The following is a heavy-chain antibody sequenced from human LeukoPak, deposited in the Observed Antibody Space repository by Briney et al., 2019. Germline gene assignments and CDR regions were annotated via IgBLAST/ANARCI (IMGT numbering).Heavy chain of an antibody. V-gene: IGHV4-34*01. CDR3: ARRAITVAAIDY. J-gene: IGHJ4*02. D-gene: IGHD6-19*01. CDR2: INHSGST. CDR1: GGSFSGYY. Sequence: KPSGTLSLTCAVYGGSFSGYYWSWIRQPPGKGLEWIGEINHSGSTNYNPSLKSRVTISVDTSKNQFSLKLSSVTAADTAVYYCARRAITVAAIDYWGQGTLVTVSS.